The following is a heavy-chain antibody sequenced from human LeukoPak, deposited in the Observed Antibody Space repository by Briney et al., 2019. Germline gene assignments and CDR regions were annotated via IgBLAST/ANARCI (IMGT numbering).Heavy chain of an antibody. Sequence: PGGSLRLSCAASGFTFSSYSMNWVRQAPGKGLEWVSSISSSSYIYYADSVKGRFTISRDNAKNSLYLQMNSLRAEDTAVYYCARNVVVPAAMYDYWGQGTLVTVSS. D-gene: IGHD2-2*01. CDR3: ARNVVVPAAMYDY. CDR2: ISSSSYI. J-gene: IGHJ4*02. CDR1: GFTFSSYS. V-gene: IGHV3-21*01.